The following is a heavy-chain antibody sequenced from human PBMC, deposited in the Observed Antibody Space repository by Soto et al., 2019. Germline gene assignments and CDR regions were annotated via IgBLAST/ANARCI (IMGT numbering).Heavy chain of an antibody. CDR1: GFTFSSYS. CDR2: ISSSSSYI. CDR3: VRDGSCTSASCQAGFDS. J-gene: IGHJ4*02. Sequence: PGGSLTLSCAASGFTFSSYSIHWVRQAPGKGLEWVSSISSSSSYIYYADSVKGRFTISRDNAKNSLFLQMNSLRAEDTAVYYCVRDGSCTSASCQAGFDSWGQGTLVTVS. V-gene: IGHV3-21*01. D-gene: IGHD2-2*01.